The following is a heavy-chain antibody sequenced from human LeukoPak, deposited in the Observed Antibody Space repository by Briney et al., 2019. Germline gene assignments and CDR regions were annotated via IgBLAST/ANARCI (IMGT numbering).Heavy chain of an antibody. V-gene: IGHV4-4*07. CDR3: AKLSPNRWFDP. CDR1: DGSIIPYY. D-gene: IGHD1-14*01. Sequence: SETLSLTCTVSDGSIIPYYWSWIRQPAGKGLEWIGRIYPSGSTTYNPSLKSRVTMSVVTSKNQFSLKLTSVTAADTAVYYCAKLSPNRWFDPWGQGILVTVSS. J-gene: IGHJ5*02. CDR2: IYPSGST.